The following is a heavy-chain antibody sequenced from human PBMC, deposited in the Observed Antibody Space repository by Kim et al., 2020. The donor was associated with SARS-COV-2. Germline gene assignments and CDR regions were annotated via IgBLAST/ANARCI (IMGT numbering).Heavy chain of an antibody. D-gene: IGHD4-4*01. V-gene: IGHV3-53*01. CDR1: GLTVTSNH. CDR3: ARDPVADGYSFFDY. CDR2: IFRGGTT. J-gene: IGHJ4*02. Sequence: GGSLRLSCAVSGLTVTSNHMTWIRQAPGRGLEWVSVIFRGGTTYYAPSVQGRFTVSRDYYKNTLSLQMNSLRAEDTAIYYCARDPVADGYSFFDYWAREPWSPSPQ.